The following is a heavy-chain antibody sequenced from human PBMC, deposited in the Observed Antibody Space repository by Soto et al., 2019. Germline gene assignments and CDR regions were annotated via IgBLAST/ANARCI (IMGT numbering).Heavy chain of an antibody. Sequence: QTLSLTCAISGDSVSSNSVAWNWIRQSPSRGLEWLGRTYYRSKWYYDYALSVRSRITINPDTSRNQFSLQLLSVTPEDTAVYYCARSSYSSGELYWGQGTLVTVSS. CDR3: ARSSYSSGELY. CDR1: GDSVSSNSVA. J-gene: IGHJ4*02. V-gene: IGHV6-1*01. CDR2: TYYRSKWYY. D-gene: IGHD6-19*01.